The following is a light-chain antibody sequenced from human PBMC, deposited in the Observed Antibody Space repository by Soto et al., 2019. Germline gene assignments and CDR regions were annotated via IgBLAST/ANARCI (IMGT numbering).Light chain of an antibody. J-gene: IGLJ1*01. CDR3: CSYAGSSYV. CDR1: SSDVGGYNY. V-gene: IGLV2-11*01. Sequence: QSVLTQPRSVSGSPGQSVTISCTGTSSDVGGYNYVSWYQQHPGKAPKLMVYDVNKRPSGVPDRSSGSKSGNTASLTISGLQAEDEADYYCCSYAGSSYVFGTGTKVTVL. CDR2: DVN.